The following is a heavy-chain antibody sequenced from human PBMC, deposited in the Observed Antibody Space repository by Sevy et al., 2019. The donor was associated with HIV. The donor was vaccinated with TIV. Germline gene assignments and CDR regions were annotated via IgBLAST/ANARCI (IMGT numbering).Heavy chain of an antibody. Sequence: ASVKVSCKASGYTFTSYGITWVRQAPGQGLEWMGWISNYNSMRKSAQKFQDRVTMTTDTSTSTAYMELRSLRKDDTAMYYCARGASVVAGTGVWFDPWGQGTLVTVSS. V-gene: IGHV1-18*01. CDR3: ARGASVVAGTGVWFDP. D-gene: IGHD6-19*01. CDR1: GYTFTSYG. CDR2: ISNYNSMR. J-gene: IGHJ5*02.